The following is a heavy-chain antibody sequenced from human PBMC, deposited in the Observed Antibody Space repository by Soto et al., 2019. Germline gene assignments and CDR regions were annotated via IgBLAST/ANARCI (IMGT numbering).Heavy chain of an antibody. CDR2: IIPIFGTA. J-gene: IGHJ3*02. CDR1: GGTFSSYA. CDR3: ARDVELGDFAASSGYSWVAFDI. Sequence: SVKVSCKASGGTFSSYAISWVRQAPGQGLEWMGGIIPIFGTANYAQKFQGRVTISVDTSKNQFSLKLSSVTAADTAVYYCARDVELGDFAASSGYSWVAFDIWGQGTMVTVSS. D-gene: IGHD3-22*01. V-gene: IGHV1-69*06.